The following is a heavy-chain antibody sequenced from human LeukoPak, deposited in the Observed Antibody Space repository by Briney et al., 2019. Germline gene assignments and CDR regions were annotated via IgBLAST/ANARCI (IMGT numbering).Heavy chain of an antibody. Sequence: GGSLRLSCAASGFTFSSCAMHWVRQAPGLGLEWVAIISYDGSNKYYADSVKGRFTISRDNSKNTLYLQMNSLRAEDTAVYYCAKDGSTPTYYYDRGGYFDYWGQGTLVTVSS. D-gene: IGHD3-22*01. J-gene: IGHJ4*02. CDR2: ISYDGSNK. CDR3: AKDGSTPTYYYDRGGYFDY. V-gene: IGHV3-30*18. CDR1: GFTFSSCA.